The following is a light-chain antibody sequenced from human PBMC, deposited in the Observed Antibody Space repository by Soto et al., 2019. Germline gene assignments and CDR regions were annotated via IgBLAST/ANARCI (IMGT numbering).Light chain of an antibody. J-gene: IGKJ4*01. CDR2: AAS. CDR3: QQSYSTPRGLT. CDR1: QSISSY. Sequence: DIQMPQSPSSLSASVGDRVTITCRASQSISSYLNWYQQKPGKAPKLLIYAASSLQSGVPSRFSGSGSGTDFTLTISSLQPEDFATYYCQQSYSTPRGLTFGGGTKVEIK. V-gene: IGKV1-39*01.